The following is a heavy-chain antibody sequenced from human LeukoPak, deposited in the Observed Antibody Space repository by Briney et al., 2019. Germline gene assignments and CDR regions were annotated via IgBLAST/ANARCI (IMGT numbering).Heavy chain of an antibody. CDR1: GGSISGYY. V-gene: IGHV4-4*07. CDR3: AREVRGYSYGFDY. D-gene: IGHD5-18*01. CDR2: IYTSGST. Sequence: MSSETLSLTCTVSGGSISGYYWSWIRQPAGKGLEWIGRIYTSGSTNYNPSLKSRVTMSVDTSKNQFSLKLSSVTAADTAVYYCAREVRGYSYGFDYWGQGTLVTVSS. J-gene: IGHJ4*02.